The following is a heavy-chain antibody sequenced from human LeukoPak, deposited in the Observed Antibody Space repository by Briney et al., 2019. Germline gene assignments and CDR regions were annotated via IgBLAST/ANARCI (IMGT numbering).Heavy chain of an antibody. V-gene: IGHV4-34*01. CDR3: AKIPVRSGSYFQH. CDR2: INHSGST. Sequence: SETLSLTCAVYGGSFSGYYWSWIRQPPGKGLEWIGEINHSGSTNYNPSLKSRVTISVDTSKNQFSLKLSSVTAADTAVYYCAKIPVRSGSYFQHWGQGTLVTVSS. CDR1: GGSFSGYY. J-gene: IGHJ1*01. D-gene: IGHD1-26*01.